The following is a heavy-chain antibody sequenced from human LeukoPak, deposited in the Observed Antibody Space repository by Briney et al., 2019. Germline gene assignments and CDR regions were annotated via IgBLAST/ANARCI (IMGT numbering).Heavy chain of an antibody. D-gene: IGHD2-15*01. CDR2: IYYSGST. CDR3: ARSTYCSGGSCRYTGFAVEGSAFDI. CDR1: GGSISSNNYY. V-gene: IGHV4-39*07. Sequence: KSSETLSLTCTVSGGSISSNNYYWGWIRQPPGKGLEWIGSIYYSGSTYYNPSLKSRVTISVDTSKNQFSLKLSSVTAADTAVYYCARSTYCSGGSCRYTGFAVEGSAFDIWGQGTMVTVSS. J-gene: IGHJ3*02.